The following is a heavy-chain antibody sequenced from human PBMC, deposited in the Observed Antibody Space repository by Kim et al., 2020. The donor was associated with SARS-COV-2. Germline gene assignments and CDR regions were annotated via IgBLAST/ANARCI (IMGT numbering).Heavy chain of an antibody. CDR3: AKAVVRGVNYYYYGIDV. CDR2: ISYDGSSK. V-gene: IGHV3-30*18. CDR1: GFTFSTYG. D-gene: IGHD3-10*01. Sequence: GGSLRLSCAASGFTFSTYGMHWVRQAPGKGLEWVAVISYDGSSKYYGESVKGRFTISRDNPENTLYLQMNSLRPEDTAVYYCAKAVVRGVNYYYYGIDVWGQGATVAVSS. J-gene: IGHJ6*01.